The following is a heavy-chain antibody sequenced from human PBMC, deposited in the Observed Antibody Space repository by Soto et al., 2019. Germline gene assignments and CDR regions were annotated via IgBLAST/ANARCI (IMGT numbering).Heavy chain of an antibody. CDR1: GFTFSSYW. V-gene: IGHV3-74*01. Sequence: PGGSLRLSCAASGFTFSSYWMHWVRQAPGKGLVWVSRINSDGSSTSYADSVKGRFTISRDNAKNTLYLQMNSLRAEDTAVYYCARERGIAVAGNRWFDPWGQGTLVTVSS. J-gene: IGHJ5*02. CDR3: ARERGIAVAGNRWFDP. CDR2: INSDGSST. D-gene: IGHD6-19*01.